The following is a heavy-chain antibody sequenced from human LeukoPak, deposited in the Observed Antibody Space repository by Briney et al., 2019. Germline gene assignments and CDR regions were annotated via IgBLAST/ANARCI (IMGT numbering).Heavy chain of an antibody. D-gene: IGHD3-10*01. CDR1: GFIFGSYG. V-gene: IGHV3-30*18. CDR3: AKDLGSVGFGELSGAFDI. J-gene: IGHJ3*02. CDR2: ISYEGSNK. Sequence: GGSLRLSCAASGFIFGSYGMHWVRQAPGKGLEWVAVISYEGSNKYYADSVKGRFTISRDNSKNTLYLQMNSLRAEDTAVYYCAKDLGSVGFGELSGAFDIWGQGTMVTVSS.